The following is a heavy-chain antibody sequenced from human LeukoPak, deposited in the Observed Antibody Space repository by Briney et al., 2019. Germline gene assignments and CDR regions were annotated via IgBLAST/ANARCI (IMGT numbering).Heavy chain of an antibody. D-gene: IGHD3-10*01. CDR1: GYTFTTYE. Sequence: PGGSLRLSCSASGYTFTTYEMNWDRQAPGQGLEWVSYISSSGSTIYYADSVKGRFTISRDNAKNSLYLQMNRLRAEDTAVYYFTTRPTYYGSGSHDYWGQGTLVTVSS. V-gene: IGHV3-48*03. CDR2: ISSSGSTI. J-gene: IGHJ4*02. CDR3: TTRPTYYGSGSHDY.